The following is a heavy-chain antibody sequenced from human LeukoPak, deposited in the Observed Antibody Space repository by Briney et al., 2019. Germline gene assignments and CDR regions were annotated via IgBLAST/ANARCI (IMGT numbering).Heavy chain of an antibody. CDR2: ISGSGGST. CDR1: GFTFSSYA. CDR3: AKHRYYDILTGYPTPPDFDY. J-gene: IGHJ4*02. D-gene: IGHD3-9*01. Sequence: GGSLRLSCAASGFTFSSYAMSWVRQAPGKGLEWVSAISGSGGSTYYADSVKGRFTISRDNSKNTLYLQMNSLRAEDTAVYYCAKHRYYDILTGYPTPPDFDYWGQGTLVTVSS. V-gene: IGHV3-23*01.